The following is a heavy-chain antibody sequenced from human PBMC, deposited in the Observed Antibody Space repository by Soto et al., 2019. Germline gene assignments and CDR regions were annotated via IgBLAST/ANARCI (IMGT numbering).Heavy chain of an antibody. Sequence: GGSLRLSCAGSGFSFGSYEMHWVRQAPGKGLEWVTFTSYDGSINYYADSVKGRFTMSRDNSKNLLYLQMNSLRTEDTAVYYCVRPSPVSYYAVDVWGQGTRVTVSS. J-gene: IGHJ6*02. CDR1: GFSFGSYE. CDR3: VRPSPVSYYAVDV. V-gene: IGHV3-30*04. CDR2: TSYDGSIN. D-gene: IGHD2-8*01.